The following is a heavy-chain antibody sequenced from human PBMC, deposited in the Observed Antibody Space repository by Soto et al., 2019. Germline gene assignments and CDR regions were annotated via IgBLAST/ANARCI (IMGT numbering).Heavy chain of an antibody. J-gene: IGHJ6*02. D-gene: IGHD4-4*01. CDR3: ARAPRNGYHYGMDV. CDR2: IYYSGST. Sequence: SETLSLTCTVSGGSISSYYWSWIRQPPGKGLEWIGYIYYSGSTNYSPSLKSRVTISVDTSKNQFSLKLSSVTAADTAVYYCARAPRNGYHYGMDVWGQGTTVTVSS. CDR1: GGSISSYY. V-gene: IGHV4-59*01.